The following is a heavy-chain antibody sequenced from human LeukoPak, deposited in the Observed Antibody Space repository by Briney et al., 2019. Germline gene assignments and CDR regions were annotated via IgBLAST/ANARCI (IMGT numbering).Heavy chain of an antibody. V-gene: IGHV3-33*01. D-gene: IGHD2/OR15-2a*01. CDR3: ARNILFAFDT. J-gene: IGHJ3*02. CDR2: IWYDGSNK. CDR1: GFTFSSYG. Sequence: GRSLRLSCAASGFTFSSYGMHWVRQAPGKGLEWVAVIWYDGSNKYYADSVKGRFTISRDNSKNTLYLQVNSLRAEDTAMYYCARNILFAFDTWGQGTMVTVSS.